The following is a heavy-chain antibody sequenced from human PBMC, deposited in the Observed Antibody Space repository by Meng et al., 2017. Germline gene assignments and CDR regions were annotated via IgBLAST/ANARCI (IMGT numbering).Heavy chain of an antibody. J-gene: IGHJ5*02. V-gene: IGHV1-2*06. D-gene: IGHD3-22*01. CDR2: INPNSGGT. CDR1: GYTFTGYY. Sequence: QVQPVQSGAEVKKPGASVKVSCKASGYTFTGYYMHWVRQAPGQGLEWMGRINPNSGGTNYAQKFQGRVTMTRDTSISTAYMELSRLRSDDTAVYYCARALIVVANWFDPWGHGTLVTVSS. CDR3: ARALIVVANWFDP.